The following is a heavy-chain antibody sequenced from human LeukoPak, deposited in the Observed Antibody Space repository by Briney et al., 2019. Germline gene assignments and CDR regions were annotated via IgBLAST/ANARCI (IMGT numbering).Heavy chain of an antibody. D-gene: IGHD2-2*01. Sequence: ASVKVSCKASGYTFTGYYMHWVRQAPGQGLEWMGWINPNSGGTNYAQKFQGRVTMTRDTSISTAYMELSRLRAEDTALYYCAKDLVPAASHYYYYYGMDVWGQGTTVTVSS. CDR1: GYTFTGYY. J-gene: IGHJ6*02. V-gene: IGHV1-2*02. CDR2: INPNSGGT. CDR3: AKDLVPAASHYYYYYGMDV.